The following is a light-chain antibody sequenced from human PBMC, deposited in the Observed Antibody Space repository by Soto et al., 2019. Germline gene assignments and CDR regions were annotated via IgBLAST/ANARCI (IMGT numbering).Light chain of an antibody. J-gene: IGKJ5*01. CDR1: QSISNY. CDR2: AAS. Sequence: DIQMTQSPSSLSASAGDRVTITCRASQSISNYLNWYQQKPGKAPKLLIYAASSLQSGVPSRFSGSGSGTDFTLTISSLQPEDFATYYCQQSYSTPPITFGQGTRLEIK. CDR3: QQSYSTPPIT. V-gene: IGKV1-39*01.